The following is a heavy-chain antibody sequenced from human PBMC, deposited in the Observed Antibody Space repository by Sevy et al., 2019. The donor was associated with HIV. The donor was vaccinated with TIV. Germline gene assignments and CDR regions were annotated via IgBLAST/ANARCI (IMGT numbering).Heavy chain of an antibody. CDR2: LSLACGEI. Sequence: GGSLRLSCAASGFTFSKYSMNWVRQPPGKGLEWVSTLSLACGEINYADSGKGRLTISRDNSKSSVYLQTNNLRPEDTAVYYCAREGCTKPHDYWGQGTLVTVSS. CDR1: GFTFSKYS. D-gene: IGHD2-8*01. V-gene: IGHV3-23*01. J-gene: IGHJ4*02. CDR3: AREGCTKPHDY.